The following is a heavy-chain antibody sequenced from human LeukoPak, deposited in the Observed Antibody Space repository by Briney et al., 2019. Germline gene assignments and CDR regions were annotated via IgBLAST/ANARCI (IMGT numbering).Heavy chain of an antibody. Sequence: PGRSLRLSCAASGFILSDYNMHWVRQAPGKGLEWVAVISYDGSNKYYADSVKGRFTISRDNSKSTLYLQMNSLRAEDTAVYCCARDQTGFCSGSSCLGSTFDYWGQGTLVTVSS. J-gene: IGHJ4*02. CDR3: ARDQTGFCSGSSCLGSTFDY. V-gene: IGHV3-30*04. D-gene: IGHD2-15*01. CDR2: ISYDGSNK. CDR1: GFILSDYN.